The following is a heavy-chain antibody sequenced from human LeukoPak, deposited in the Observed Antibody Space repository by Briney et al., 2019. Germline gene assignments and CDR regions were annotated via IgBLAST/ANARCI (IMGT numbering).Heavy chain of an antibody. D-gene: IGHD3/OR15-3a*01. J-gene: IGHJ5*02. Sequence: SATLSLTCSVSGSSITNYYWSWIRQPPGNGLEWIGYIYSSGSTNYNPSLKSRVTISIDTSKNQCSLKLNSVTAADTAVYYCARSESKGLYTWTWFDPWGQGTLVTVSS. V-gene: IGHV4-59*01. CDR3: ARSESKGLYTWTWFDP. CDR2: IYSSGST. CDR1: GSSITNYY.